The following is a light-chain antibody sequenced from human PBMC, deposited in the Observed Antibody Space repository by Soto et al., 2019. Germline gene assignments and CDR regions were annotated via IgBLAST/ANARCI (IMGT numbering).Light chain of an antibody. V-gene: IGKV1-5*03. Sequence: IHLTQSSSFLSASVGHRVTIACRASQTISSWLAWYQQKPGKAPKLLIYKASTLKSGVPSRFSGSLYGTEFNLTISSLQTDDFATYYCQHYNSYSEAFGQGTKVDIK. J-gene: IGKJ1*01. CDR2: KAS. CDR1: QTISSW. CDR3: QHYNSYSEA.